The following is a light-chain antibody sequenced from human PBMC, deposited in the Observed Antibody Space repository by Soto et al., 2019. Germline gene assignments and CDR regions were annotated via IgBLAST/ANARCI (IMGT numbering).Light chain of an antibody. Sequence: QSVLTQPAPVPGSPRQSITISCTGTSSDVETNILFSWYQQHPGNAPQLMIYEVNKRPSGVSDRFSGSKSGNTASLTISWLQSEDEADYYCCAYAGSHNYVFGNGTKVTVL. CDR2: EVN. V-gene: IGLV2-23*02. J-gene: IGLJ1*01. CDR3: CAYAGSHNYV. CDR1: SSDVETNIL.